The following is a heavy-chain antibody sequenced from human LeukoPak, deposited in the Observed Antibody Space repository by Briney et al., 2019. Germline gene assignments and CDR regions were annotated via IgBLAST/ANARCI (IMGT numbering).Heavy chain of an antibody. CDR2: ISGSGGST. Sequence: GGSLRLSCAASGFTFSSYAMSWVRQAPGKGLEWVSAISGSGGSTYYADSVKGRFTISRDNSKNTLYLQMNSLRAEDTAVYYCAKDQSGFEIAARRDRDYWGQGTLVTVSS. CDR1: GFTFSSYA. J-gene: IGHJ4*02. D-gene: IGHD6-6*01. CDR3: AKDQSGFEIAARRDRDY. V-gene: IGHV3-23*01.